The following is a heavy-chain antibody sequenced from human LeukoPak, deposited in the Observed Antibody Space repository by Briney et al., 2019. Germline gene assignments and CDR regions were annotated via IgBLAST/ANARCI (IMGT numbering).Heavy chain of an antibody. CDR1: GFTFSSYA. J-gene: IGHJ4*02. V-gene: IGHV3-23*01. CDR2: ISGSGGST. Sequence: TGGSLRLSCAASGFTFSSYAMSWVRQAPGKGLEWVSAISGSGGSTYYADSVKGRFTISRDNSKNTLYLQMNSLRAEDTAVYYCAKSIAARRGFDYWGQGTLVTVSS. CDR3: AKSIAARRGFDY. D-gene: IGHD6-6*01.